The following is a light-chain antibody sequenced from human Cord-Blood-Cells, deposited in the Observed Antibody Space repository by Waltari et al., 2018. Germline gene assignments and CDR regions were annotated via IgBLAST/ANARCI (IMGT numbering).Light chain of an antibody. CDR2: EGS. Sequence: QSALTQPASVSGSPGQSITLSCPRTSSDVGRSNLVSWYQQHPGKAPKLMIDEGSQRPSGVSNRFSGAKSGNTASLTISGLQAEDEADYYCCSYAGSSTLVFGGGTKLTVL. V-gene: IGLV2-23*01. CDR3: CSYAGSSTLV. CDR1: SSDVGRSNL. J-gene: IGLJ2*01.